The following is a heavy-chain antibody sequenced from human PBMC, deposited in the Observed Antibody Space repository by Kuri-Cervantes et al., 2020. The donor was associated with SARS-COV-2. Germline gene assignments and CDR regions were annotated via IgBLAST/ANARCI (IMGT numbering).Heavy chain of an antibody. CDR1: GGSISSSNW. V-gene: IGHV4-4*02. CDR3: ARGIPATDYYYHYGMDV. D-gene: IGHD2-2*01. J-gene: IGHJ6*02. Sequence: SETLSLTCAVSGGSISSSNWWSWVRQPPGKGLEWIGEIYHSGSTNYNPSLKSRVTISVDTSKNQFSLKLSSVTAADTAVYYCARGIPATDYYYHYGMDVWGQGTTVTVSS. CDR2: IYHSGST.